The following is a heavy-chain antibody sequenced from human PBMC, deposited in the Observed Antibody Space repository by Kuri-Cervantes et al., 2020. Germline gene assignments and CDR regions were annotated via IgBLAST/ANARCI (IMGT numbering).Heavy chain of an antibody. CDR3: ARGSRDGYKNFLDY. CDR1: GFTFSSYA. J-gene: IGHJ4*02. V-gene: IGHV3-30-3*01. CDR2: ISYDGSNK. Sequence: GGSLRLSCAASGFTFSSYAMHWVRQAPGKGLEWVAVISYDGSNKYYADSVKGRFTISRDNSKNTLYLQMNSLRDEDTAVYYCARGSRDGYKNFLDYWGQGTLVTVSS. D-gene: IGHD5-24*01.